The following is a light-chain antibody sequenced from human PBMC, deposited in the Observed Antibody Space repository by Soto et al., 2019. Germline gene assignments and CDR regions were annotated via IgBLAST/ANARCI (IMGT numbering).Light chain of an antibody. CDR1: QSISSW. J-gene: IGKJ2*01. CDR2: KPS. V-gene: IGKV1-5*03. Sequence: DIQMTQSPSTLSASVGDRVTITSRASQSISSWLAWYQQKPGKAPKLLIYKPSSLESGVPSRFSGSGSGTEFTLTISSLQPDDCATYYCQQYNSYPYTFGQGTKLEIK. CDR3: QQYNSYPYT.